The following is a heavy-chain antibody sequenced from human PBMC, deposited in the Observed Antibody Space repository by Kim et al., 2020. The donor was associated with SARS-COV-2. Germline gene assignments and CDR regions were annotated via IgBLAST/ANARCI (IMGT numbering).Heavy chain of an antibody. V-gene: IGHV4-34*01. D-gene: IGHD6-13*01. CDR3: ARGRPQVVAAAGTKDAFDI. Sequence: SETLSLTCAVYGGSFSGYYWSWIRQPPGKGLEWIGEINHSGSTNYNPSLKSRVTISVDTSKNQFSLKLSSVTAADTAVYYCARGRPQVVAAAGTKDAFDIWGQGTMVTVSS. CDR2: INHSGST. CDR1: GGSFSGYY. J-gene: IGHJ3*02.